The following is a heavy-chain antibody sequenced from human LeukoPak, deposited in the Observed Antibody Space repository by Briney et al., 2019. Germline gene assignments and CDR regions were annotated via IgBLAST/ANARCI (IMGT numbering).Heavy chain of an antibody. D-gene: IGHD6-19*01. V-gene: IGHV4-4*02. Sequence: PSGTLSLTCAVSGGSISSSNWWSWVRQPPGKGLEWIGEIYHSGSTNYNPSLKSRVTISVDKSKNQFSLKLSSVTAADTAVYYCASHLSGWYERLDYWGQGTLVTVSS. J-gene: IGHJ4*02. CDR3: ASHLSGWYERLDY. CDR1: GGSISSSNW. CDR2: IYHSGST.